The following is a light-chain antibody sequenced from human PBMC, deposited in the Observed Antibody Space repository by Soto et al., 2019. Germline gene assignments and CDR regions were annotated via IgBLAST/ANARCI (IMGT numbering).Light chain of an antibody. J-gene: IGKJ5*01. CDR1: QTVTSEY. CDR2: GAS. CDR3: QQYGNSPPT. Sequence: EIVLTQSPGTLSLSPGERAPLSCRASQTVTSEYLAWYQQKPGQAPRLLIYGASSRATGIPDRFSGSGSGTEFTLTISRLEPEDFAVYSCQQYGNSPPTFGQGTRLEIK. V-gene: IGKV3-20*01.